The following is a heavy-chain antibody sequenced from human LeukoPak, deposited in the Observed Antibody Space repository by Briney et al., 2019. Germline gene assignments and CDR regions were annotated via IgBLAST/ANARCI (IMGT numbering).Heavy chain of an antibody. CDR1: GYTFTGYG. J-gene: IGHJ5*02. Sequence: ASVKVSCKASGYTFTGYGISWARQAPGQGLEWMGWISAYNGNTNYAQKLQGRVTMTTDTSTSTAYMELRSLRSDDTAVYYCARGGGSTMAPYNWFDPWGQGTLVTVSS. D-gene: IGHD3-10*01. V-gene: IGHV1-18*01. CDR2: ISAYNGNT. CDR3: ARGGGSTMAPYNWFDP.